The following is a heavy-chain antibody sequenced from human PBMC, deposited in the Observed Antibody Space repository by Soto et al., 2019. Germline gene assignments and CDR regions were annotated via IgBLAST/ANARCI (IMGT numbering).Heavy chain of an antibody. V-gene: IGHV3-23*01. J-gene: IGHJ4*02. CDR3: AKDRLAGNFDY. CDR1: GFTFNNYA. Sequence: GGSLILSCAASGFTFNNYAMNWVRQAPGMGLEWVATISNTGGGTYYADSVKGRFTISRDNSKNTLYLQMSSLRVEDTAVYYCAKDRLAGNFDYWGQGTQVTVSS. CDR2: ISNTGGGT.